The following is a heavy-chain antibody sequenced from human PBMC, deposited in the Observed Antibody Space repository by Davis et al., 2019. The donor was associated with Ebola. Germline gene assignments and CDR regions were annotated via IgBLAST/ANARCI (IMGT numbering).Heavy chain of an antibody. CDR1: GFTFSTAW. D-gene: IGHD3-3*01. J-gene: IGHJ4*02. Sequence: PGGSLRLSCAASGFTFSTAWMSWVRQAPGKGLEWVGRIKSKTDGGTIDYAAPVKGRFTISRDDSKNTLYLQMNSLKTEDTAVYYCTTAHYDFWSGYYIFDYWGQGTLVTVSS. CDR2: IKSKTDGGTI. CDR3: TTAHYDFWSGYYIFDY. V-gene: IGHV3-15*01.